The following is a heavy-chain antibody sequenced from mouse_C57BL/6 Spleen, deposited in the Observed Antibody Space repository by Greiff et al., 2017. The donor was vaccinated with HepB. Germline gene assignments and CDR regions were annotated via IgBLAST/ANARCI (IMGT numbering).Heavy chain of an antibody. CDR2: IHPNSGST. D-gene: IGHD1-1*01. V-gene: IGHV1-64*01. CDR1: GYTFTSYW. CDR3: ARPSYYYGSSYGGYAMDY. Sequence: VQLQQPGAELVKPGASVKLSCKASGYTFTSYWMHWVKQRPGQGLEWIGMIHPNSGSTNYNEKFKSKATLTVDKSSSTAYMQLSSLTSEDSAVYYCARPSYYYGSSYGGYAMDYWGQGTSVTVSS. J-gene: IGHJ4*01.